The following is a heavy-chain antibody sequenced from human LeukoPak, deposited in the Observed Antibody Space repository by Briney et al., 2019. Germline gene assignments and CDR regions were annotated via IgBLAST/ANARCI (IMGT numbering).Heavy chain of an antibody. CDR3: ASPSGDSSGYGAFDI. J-gene: IGHJ3*02. V-gene: IGHV4-39*01. CDR2: VYYRGST. D-gene: IGHD3-22*01. Sequence: SETLSLTCTVSGGSISSRGYYWDWIRQPTGKGLECIGHVYYRGSTYYNPSLKSRVTISVDTSKNQFSLKLTSVTSADTAVYYCASPSGDSSGYGAFDIWGQGTMVIVSS. CDR1: GGSISSRGYY.